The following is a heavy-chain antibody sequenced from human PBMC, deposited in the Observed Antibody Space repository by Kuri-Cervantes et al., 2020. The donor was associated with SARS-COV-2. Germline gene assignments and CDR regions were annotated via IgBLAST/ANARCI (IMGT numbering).Heavy chain of an antibody. Sequence: KVSCKGSGYSFTSYWIGWVRQMPGKGLEWMGIIYPGDSDTRYSPSFQGQVTISADKSISTAYLQWSSLKAEDTAMYYCAMMGSDSGGYQFYGMDVWGQGTTVTVSS. J-gene: IGHJ6*02. CDR1: GYSFTSYW. CDR3: AMMGSDSGGYQFYGMDV. V-gene: IGHV5-51*01. D-gene: IGHD3-10*01. CDR2: IYPGDSDT.